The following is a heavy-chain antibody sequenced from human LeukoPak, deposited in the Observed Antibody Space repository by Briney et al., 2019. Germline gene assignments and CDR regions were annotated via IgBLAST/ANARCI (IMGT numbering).Heavy chain of an antibody. CDR1: GFIFSTYW. Sequence: GGSLRLSCGASGFIFSTYWMSWVRQAPGKGLEWVANIKEDGTQKYYVHSVEGRFNISRDNAKNSLFLQMDYLRADDTAVYYCARLGAGSGSLDTWGQGTLVTVSS. V-gene: IGHV3-7*01. J-gene: IGHJ5*02. CDR2: IKEDGTQK. D-gene: IGHD1-26*01. CDR3: ARLGAGSGSLDT.